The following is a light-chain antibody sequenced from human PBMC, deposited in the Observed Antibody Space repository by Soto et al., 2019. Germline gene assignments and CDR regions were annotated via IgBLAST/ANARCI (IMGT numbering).Light chain of an antibody. J-gene: IGKJ5*01. V-gene: IGKV3-20*01. Sequence: EIVLTQSPATLSSFPGDRVTLSCRASQAVNTRLAWYQHKPGQAPRLLIYLTSNRAAGIPARFSGSGSGTDFTLTISRLEPEDFAVYYCQQYGSSWTFGQGTRLEIK. CDR2: LTS. CDR3: QQYGSSWT. CDR1: QAVNTR.